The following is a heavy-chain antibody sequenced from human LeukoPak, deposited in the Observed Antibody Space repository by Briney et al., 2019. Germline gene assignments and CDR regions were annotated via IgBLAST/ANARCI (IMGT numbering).Heavy chain of an antibody. CDR2: IIPILGIA. CDR3: ARATCSGGSCYHYYYYYYGMDV. J-gene: IGHJ6*02. D-gene: IGHD2-15*01. CDR1: GGTFSSYA. Sequence: GASVKVSCKASGGTFSSYAISWVRQAPGQGLGWMGRIIPILGIANYAQKFQGRVTITADKSTSTAYMELSSLRSEDTAVYYCARATCSGGSCYHYYYYYYGMDVWGQGTTVTVSS. V-gene: IGHV1-69*04.